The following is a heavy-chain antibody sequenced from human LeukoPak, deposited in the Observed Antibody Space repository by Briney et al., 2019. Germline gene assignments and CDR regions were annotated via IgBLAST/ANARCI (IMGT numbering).Heavy chain of an antibody. CDR3: AKTYFSSRAHYFYYYYMDV. J-gene: IGHJ6*03. CDR1: GFTFSSYS. V-gene: IGHV3-23*01. D-gene: IGHD6-13*01. Sequence: GGSLRFSCAASGFTFSSYSMQWVRQAPGKGLEWVSAFSGGGSSTFYADSVKGRFTISRDNSKNTLYLQMNSLRAEDTAVYYCAKTYFSSRAHYFYYYYMDVWGKGTTVTISS. CDR2: FSGGGSST.